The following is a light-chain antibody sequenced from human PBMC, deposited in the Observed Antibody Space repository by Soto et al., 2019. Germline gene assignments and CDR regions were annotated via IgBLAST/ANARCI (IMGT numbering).Light chain of an antibody. CDR3: NSYNSTHTAYV. J-gene: IGLJ1*01. CDR2: GNT. CDR1: SSSIGAGYD. Sequence: QSVLTQPASVSGAPGQRVTISCTGSSSSIGAGYDVSWYHHLPGAAPKLLVSGNTNRPSGVPNRFSASKSGTSASLAITGLQTEDEAQYYCNSYNSTHTAYVFGTGTKLTVL. V-gene: IGLV1-40*01.